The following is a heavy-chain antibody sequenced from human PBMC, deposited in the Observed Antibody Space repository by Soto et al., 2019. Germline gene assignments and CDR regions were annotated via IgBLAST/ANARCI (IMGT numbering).Heavy chain of an antibody. CDR2: IDGDSGDT. CDR3: ARAPNNGRAGVYGMDG. V-gene: IGHV1-2*04. D-gene: IGHD2-8*01. J-gene: IGHJ6*02. CDR1: GYTFTNYY. Sequence: QVQLVQSGAEVKKPGASVKVSCKASGYTFTNYYIHWVRQAPGQGLEWMGWIDGDSGDTKDAQKFQGWVTMTRDTAINTAYVERSRLTSGGTAVYYCARAPNNGRAGVYGMDGWGQGTTVTVSS.